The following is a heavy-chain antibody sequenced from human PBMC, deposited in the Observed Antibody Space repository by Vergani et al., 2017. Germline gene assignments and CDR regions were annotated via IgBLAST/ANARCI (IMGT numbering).Heavy chain of an antibody. CDR1: GFTFSNLW. V-gene: IGHV3-7*01. J-gene: IGHJ5*02. CDR2: IKYDGSKK. Sequence: EVQLVASGGGLVQRGGSLRLSCEASGFTFSNLWMTWVRQAPGKGLEWVANIKYDGSKKNYVDSVKGRFTISRDNAKNSLYLQMNNLRVEDTAVYFCARSPHGYPYGGYISQFDPWGQGTLVTVSS. D-gene: IGHD5-18*01. CDR3: ARSPHGYPYGGYISQFDP.